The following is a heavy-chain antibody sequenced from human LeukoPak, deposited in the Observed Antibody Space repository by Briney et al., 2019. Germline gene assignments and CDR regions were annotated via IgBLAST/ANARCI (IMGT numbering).Heavy chain of an antibody. J-gene: IGHJ4*02. CDR1: GYTFTSYG. V-gene: IGHV1-18*01. CDR2: ISAYNGNT. Sequence: ASVKVSCKASGYTFTSYGISWVRQAPGQGLEWMGWISAYNGNTNYAQKLQDRVTMTTDTSTSTAYMELRSLRSDDTAVYYCARDSNYYDSSGYGHWGQGTLVTVSS. CDR3: ARDSNYYDSSGYGH. D-gene: IGHD3-22*01.